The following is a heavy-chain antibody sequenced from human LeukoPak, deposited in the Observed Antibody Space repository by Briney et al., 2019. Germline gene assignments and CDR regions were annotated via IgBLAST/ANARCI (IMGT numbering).Heavy chain of an antibody. Sequence: ASVKVSCKASGYTFTGQYMHWVRQAPGQGLEWMGWINPNSGATDYAQKFQGRVAMTRDTSISTVYMELNSLRYDDTAVYYCARDRRVRGTTTRWLDPWGQGTLVTVSS. D-gene: IGHD3-10*01. CDR1: GYTFTGQY. V-gene: IGHV1-2*02. J-gene: IGHJ5*02. CDR3: ARDRRVRGTTTRWLDP. CDR2: INPNSGAT.